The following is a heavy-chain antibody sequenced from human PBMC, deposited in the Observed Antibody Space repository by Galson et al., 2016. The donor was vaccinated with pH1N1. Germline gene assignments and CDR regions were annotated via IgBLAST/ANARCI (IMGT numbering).Heavy chain of an antibody. D-gene: IGHD2-2*01. CDR3: TIGFCIGSRRHWDDAFET. J-gene: IGHJ3*02. CDR1: GFTFNNAW. CDR2: IKSKSSGGTT. Sequence: SLRLSCATSGFTFNNAWLTWVRQAPGKGLEWVGRIKSKSSGGTTDYGAPVRGRFTISRDDSQNTVYLQMNSLKTEDTALYYCTIGFCIGSRRHWDDAFETWGQGTTVTVSS. V-gene: IGHV3-15*01.